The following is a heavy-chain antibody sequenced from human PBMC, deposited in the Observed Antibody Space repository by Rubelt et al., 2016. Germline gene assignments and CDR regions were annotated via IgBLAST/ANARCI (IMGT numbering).Heavy chain of an antibody. V-gene: IGHV4-59*08. J-gene: IGHJ2*01. CDR3: ARHSAKVRYFDL. CDR1: GGSITNYY. CDR2: IYYSGST. Sequence: QLQLQESGPGLVKPSETLSLTCTVSGGSITNYYGSWIRQPPGKGLEWIGLIYYSGSTNYNPSLQSRVTISVDTAKSQFSLKLSSVTAAGTAVYYCARHSAKVRYFDLWGRGTLVTVSS.